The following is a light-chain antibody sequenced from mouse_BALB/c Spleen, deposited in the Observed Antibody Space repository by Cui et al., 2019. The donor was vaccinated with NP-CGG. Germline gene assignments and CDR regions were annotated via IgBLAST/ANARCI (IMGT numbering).Light chain of an antibody. CDR1: TGAVTTSNY. Sequence: QAVVTQESALTTSPGETVTLTCRSNTGAVTTSNYANWVQEKPDHLFTGLIGGTNNRAPGIPARFSGSQIGDKAALTITGAQTEDEAIYFCALWYSNHWVFGGGTKLTVL. V-gene: IGLV1*01. CDR3: ALWYSNHWV. CDR2: GTN. J-gene: IGLJ1*01.